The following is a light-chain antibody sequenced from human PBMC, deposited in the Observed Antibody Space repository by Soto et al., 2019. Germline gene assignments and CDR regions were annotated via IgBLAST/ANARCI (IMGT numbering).Light chain of an antibody. CDR2: DVS. CDR1: SSDVGGYNY. V-gene: IGLV2-14*01. Sequence: QSALTQPASVSGSPGQSITISCTGTSSDVGGYNYVSWYQQHPGKAPKLMIYDVSNRPSGVSNRFSGSKSGNTASLTISGPQAEDEAEYDCSSYTSSSTLPVFGGGTQLTV. CDR3: SSYTSSSTLPV. J-gene: IGLJ7*01.